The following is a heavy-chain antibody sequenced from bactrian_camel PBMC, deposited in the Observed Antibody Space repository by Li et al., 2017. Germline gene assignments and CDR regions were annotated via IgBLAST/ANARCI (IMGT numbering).Heavy chain of an antibody. V-gene: IGHV3S31*01. Sequence: DVQLVESGGGSALAGGSVRLSCAASGYTFNTYSWFRQAPGQEREGVAAIDTGDGSTYYLNSVEGRFTIFKDNVKNTLYLQMNSLKPEDTAMYYCSADFYNLQLARHYSNWGQGTQVTVS. CDR2: IDTGDGST. CDR1: GYTFNTY. D-gene: IGHD4*01. CDR3: SADFYNLQLARHYSN. J-gene: IGHJ4*01.